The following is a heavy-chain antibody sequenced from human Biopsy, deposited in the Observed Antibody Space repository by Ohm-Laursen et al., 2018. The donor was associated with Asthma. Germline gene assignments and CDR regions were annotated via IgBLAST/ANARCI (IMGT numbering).Heavy chain of an antibody. D-gene: IGHD1-26*01. J-gene: IGHJ4*02. Sequence: SLRLSCAASGFTFDDYAMHWVRQTPGKGLEWVSGISWNSGSIGYADSVKGRFSISRDNAKNSLYLQMNSLRAEDTALYYCAKGEWELLEANFDYWGQGTLVTVSS. V-gene: IGHV3-9*01. CDR2: ISWNSGSI. CDR3: AKGEWELLEANFDY. CDR1: GFTFDDYA.